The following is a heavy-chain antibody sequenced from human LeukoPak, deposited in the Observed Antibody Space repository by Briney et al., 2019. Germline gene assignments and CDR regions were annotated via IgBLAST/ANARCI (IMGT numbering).Heavy chain of an antibody. V-gene: IGHV4-30-2*01. CDR1: GGSIISGGYY. Sequence: PSETLSLTCTVSGGSIISGGYYWSWIRQPPGKGLEWIGYIYHSGSTYYNPSLKSRVTISVDTSKNQFSLKLSSVTAADTAVYYCASPLAAARISYDYWGQGTLVTVSS. D-gene: IGHD6-13*01. CDR2: IYHSGST. J-gene: IGHJ4*02. CDR3: ASPLAAARISYDY.